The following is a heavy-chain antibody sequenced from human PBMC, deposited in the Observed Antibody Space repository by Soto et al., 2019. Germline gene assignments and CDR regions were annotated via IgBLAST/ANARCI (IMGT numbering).Heavy chain of an antibody. CDR3: VKGEYYYDSSGYYPFDY. D-gene: IGHD3-22*01. CDR1: GFTFSSYA. J-gene: IGHJ4*02. Sequence: PGGSLRLSCAASGFTFSSYAMSWVRQAPGKGLEWVSTISGGGGSTHYADSVKGRFTISRDNSKNTQYLQMSSLRADDTAVYYSVKGEYYYDSSGYYPFDYWGQGTLVTVS. V-gene: IGHV3-23*01. CDR2: ISGGGGST.